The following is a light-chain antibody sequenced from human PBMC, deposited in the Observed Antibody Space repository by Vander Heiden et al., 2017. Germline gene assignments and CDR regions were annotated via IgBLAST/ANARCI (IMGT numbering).Light chain of an antibody. J-gene: IGKJ3*01. V-gene: IGKV1-33*01. CDR3: QQEDNLPQT. CDR2: DAS. Sequence: DIQMTQSPSSLSASVGDRVTITCQASQDISNYLNWYQQKPGKAPKLLIYDASNLETGVPSRFSGSGSGTDFTFTISSLQPEDIATYYCQQEDNLPQTFGQGAKVDIK. CDR1: QDISNY.